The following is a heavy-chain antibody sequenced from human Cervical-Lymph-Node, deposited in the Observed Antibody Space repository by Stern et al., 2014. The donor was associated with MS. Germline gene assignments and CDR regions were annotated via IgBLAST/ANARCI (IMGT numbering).Heavy chain of an antibody. CDR1: GFTFRNYW. CDR3: TKDTYGPEDY. CDR2: INRDGTTT. V-gene: IGHV3-74*02. J-gene: IGHJ4*02. Sequence: EVQLVESGGGLVQPGGSLRLSCVASGFTFRNYWMHWVRHGPGKGLVWVARINRDGTTTNHADSVRGRFTISRDNARNTLYLQMNSLRAEDTAVYYCTKDTYGPEDYWGQGTSVTVSS. D-gene: IGHD3-10*01.